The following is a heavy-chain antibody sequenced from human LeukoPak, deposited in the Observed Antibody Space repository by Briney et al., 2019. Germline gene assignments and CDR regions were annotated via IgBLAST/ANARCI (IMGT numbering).Heavy chain of an antibody. CDR1: GFTFSSYA. Sequence: PGGSLRLSCAASGFTFSSYAMSWVRQAPGKGLEWVSAIGGSGGSTYYADSVKGRFTISRDNSKNTLYLQMNSLRAEDTAVYYCANSLQQPTGYWGQGTLVTVSS. D-gene: IGHD6-13*01. CDR2: IGGSGGST. J-gene: IGHJ4*02. CDR3: ANSLQQPTGY. V-gene: IGHV3-23*01.